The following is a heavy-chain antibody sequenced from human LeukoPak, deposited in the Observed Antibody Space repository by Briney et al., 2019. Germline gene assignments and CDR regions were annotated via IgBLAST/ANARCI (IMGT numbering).Heavy chain of an antibody. D-gene: IGHD3-9*01. V-gene: IGHV3-23*01. Sequence: SGGTLRLSCAASGFTFDSYGMNWVRQAPGKGLEWVSGISGSGVYTYYADSVKGRFTISRDNSKNTLYLVMNSLRVDDTAVYYCAKALYRLRYFDWLDAFDYWGQGTLVTVSS. J-gene: IGHJ4*02. CDR1: GFTFDSYG. CDR3: AKALYRLRYFDWLDAFDY. CDR2: ISGSGVYT.